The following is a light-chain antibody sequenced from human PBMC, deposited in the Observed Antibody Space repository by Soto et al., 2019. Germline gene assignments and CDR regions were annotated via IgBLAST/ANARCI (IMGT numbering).Light chain of an antibody. CDR1: SSDVGGYNY. V-gene: IGLV2-14*03. CDR2: DVS. J-gene: IGLJ2*01. CDR3: SSYTSSSTYVV. Sequence: QSVLTQPASVSGSPGQSITISCTGTSSDVGGYNYVSWYQHHPGKAPKLMIYDVSNRPSGVSNRFSGSKSGNTASLTISGLQAEDEADYYCSSYTSSSTYVVFGGGTKLTV.